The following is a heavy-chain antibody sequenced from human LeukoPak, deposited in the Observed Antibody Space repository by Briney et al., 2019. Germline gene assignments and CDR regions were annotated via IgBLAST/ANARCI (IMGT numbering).Heavy chain of an antibody. CDR3: ASCIAAAGSYWYFDL. CDR2: ISSSSSYI. J-gene: IGHJ2*01. Sequence: PGGSLRLSCAASGFTFSSYSMNWVRQAPGKGLEWVSSISSSSSYIYYADSVKGRFTISRGNAKNSLYLQMNSLRAEDTAVYYCASCIAAAGSYWYFDLWGRGTLVTVSS. CDR1: GFTFSSYS. V-gene: IGHV3-21*01. D-gene: IGHD6-13*01.